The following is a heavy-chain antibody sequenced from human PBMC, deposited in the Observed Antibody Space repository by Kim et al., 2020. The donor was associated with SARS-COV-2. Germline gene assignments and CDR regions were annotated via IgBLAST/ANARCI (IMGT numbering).Heavy chain of an antibody. Sequence: SETLSLTCSVAGGSINNYYWSWIRQPAGKGLEWIGRIFSSGSGSTNYNPSLKSRVSMSVDTSKNQFSLKLTSVTAADTAVYYCARDFGICRGGRCPKNDFFDMWGHGTMVTASS. V-gene: IGHV4-4*07. D-gene: IGHD2-15*01. CDR3: ARDFGICRGGRCPKNDFFDM. CDR2: IFSSGSGST. J-gene: IGHJ3*02. CDR1: GGSINNYY.